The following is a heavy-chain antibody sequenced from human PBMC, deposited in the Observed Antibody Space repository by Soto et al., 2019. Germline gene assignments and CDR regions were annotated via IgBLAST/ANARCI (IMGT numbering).Heavy chain of an antibody. Sequence: SVKVSFRASGGTFSSYSISWVRQAPGQWLELMGGIIPIFGTANYAHKFQGRVTITADEYKSTAYMELSSLRSEDTAVYYCAKDTPIFGMVTDTPYGMNVWGQGTTVNVS. CDR2: IIPIFGTA. CDR1: GGTFSSYS. J-gene: IGHJ6*02. D-gene: IGHD3-3*01. CDR3: AKDTPIFGMVTDTPYGMNV. V-gene: IGHV1-69*13.